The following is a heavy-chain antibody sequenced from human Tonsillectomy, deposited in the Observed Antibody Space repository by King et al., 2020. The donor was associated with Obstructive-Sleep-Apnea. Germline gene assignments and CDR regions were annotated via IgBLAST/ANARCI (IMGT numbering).Heavy chain of an antibody. CDR1: GFTFGDYA. Sequence: VQLVESGGGLVQPGRSLRLSCTASGFTFGDYAMSWFRQAPGKGLEWVGFIRRKAYGGTTEYAASVKGRFTISRDDSKIIAYLQMNSLKTEDTAVYYCTSQTTPRSLYYYYGMDVWGQGTTVTVSS. J-gene: IGHJ6*02. D-gene: IGHD1-14*01. CDR2: IRRKAYGGTT. V-gene: IGHV3-49*03. CDR3: TSQTTPRSLYYYYGMDV.